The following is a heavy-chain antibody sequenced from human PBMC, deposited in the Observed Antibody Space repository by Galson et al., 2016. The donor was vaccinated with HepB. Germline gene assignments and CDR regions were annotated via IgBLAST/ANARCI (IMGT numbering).Heavy chain of an antibody. CDR1: GVSISSYY. V-gene: IGHV4-4*07. J-gene: IGHJ4*02. CDR3: ARAGGFDYHFEN. D-gene: IGHD5-12*01. Sequence: ETLSLTCSVSGVSISSYYWNWIRQTAGKGLEWIGRIYISGSTNYNPSLKSRVTMSLDTSKNQFSLNLESVTAADTAVYYCARAGGFDYHFENWGRGILVTVSS. CDR2: IYISGST.